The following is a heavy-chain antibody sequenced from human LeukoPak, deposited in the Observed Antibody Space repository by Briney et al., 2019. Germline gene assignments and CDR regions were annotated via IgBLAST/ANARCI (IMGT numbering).Heavy chain of an antibody. CDR2: ISYDGSNK. V-gene: IGHV3-30*18. J-gene: IGHJ4*02. D-gene: IGHD3-22*01. CDR1: GFTFSSYG. CDR3: AKDLYYYDSSGYFCD. Sequence: PGGSLRLSCAASGFTFSSYGMHWVRQAPGKGLEWVAVISYDGSNKYYADSVKGRFTISRDNSKNTLYLQMNSLRAEDTAVYYCAKDLYYYDSSGYFCDWGQGTLVTVSS.